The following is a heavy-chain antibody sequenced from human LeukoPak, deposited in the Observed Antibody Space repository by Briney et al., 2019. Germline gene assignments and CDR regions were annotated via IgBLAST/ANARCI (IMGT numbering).Heavy chain of an antibody. V-gene: IGHV4-39*01. CDR1: GGSIISSSSY. CDR2: IYYNGNT. J-gene: IGHJ4*02. D-gene: IGHD6-13*01. Sequence: SETLSLTCTVSGGSIISSSSYWGWIRQPPKKGLEWIGAIYYNGNTYYNRSLRSRVTMSVDTSKNQFSLKLNSVTAADTAVYYCARHGIVDSSKKYYFDYWGQGTLVTVSS. CDR3: ARHGIVDSSKKYYFDY.